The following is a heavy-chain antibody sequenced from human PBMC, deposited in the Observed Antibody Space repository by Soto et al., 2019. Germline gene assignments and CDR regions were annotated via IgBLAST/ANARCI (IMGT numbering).Heavy chain of an antibody. CDR3: ARADTARSDPPSYY. Sequence: QEQLVQTGGELKKPGASVRVSCKASGYSFVFYGMAWVRQAPGQGLEWMGWISAYNGNTKLAQKFQGRVTLSTDTSTTTSYMELRSLRSEYTAVYYCARADTARSDPPSYYWGRGTPVTGSS. J-gene: IGHJ4*02. V-gene: IGHV1-18*04. CDR1: GYSFVFYG. D-gene: IGHD5-18*01. CDR2: ISAYNGNT.